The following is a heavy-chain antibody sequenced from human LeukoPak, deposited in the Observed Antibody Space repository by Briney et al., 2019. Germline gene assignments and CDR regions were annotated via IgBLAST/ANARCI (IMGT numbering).Heavy chain of an antibody. V-gene: IGHV4-39*07. D-gene: IGHD3-22*01. CDR3: ARVEYRGSRGYSVYCFDY. J-gene: IGHJ4*02. CDR2: IHYSGST. Sequence: ASGTLSLTCTVSDDSISSSSYYWGWIRQPPGKGLEWIGSIHYSGSTFYNPSLKSRVTISVDTSKNQFSLKLSSVTAADTAVYYCARVEYRGSRGYSVYCFDYWGQGSLVTVSS. CDR1: DDSISSSSYY.